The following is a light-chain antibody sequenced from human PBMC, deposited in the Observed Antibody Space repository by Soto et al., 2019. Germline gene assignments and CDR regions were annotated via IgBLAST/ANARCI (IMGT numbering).Light chain of an antibody. Sequence: QSALTQPASVSGSPGQSSTISCTGTSRDVGGYNYVSWYQQHPGKAPKLMIYEVSNRPSGVSNRFSGSKSGNTASLTISGLQAEDEADYYCSSYTSSSTQVFGTGTKVTVL. J-gene: IGLJ1*01. CDR2: EVS. V-gene: IGLV2-14*01. CDR1: SRDVGGYNY. CDR3: SSYTSSSTQV.